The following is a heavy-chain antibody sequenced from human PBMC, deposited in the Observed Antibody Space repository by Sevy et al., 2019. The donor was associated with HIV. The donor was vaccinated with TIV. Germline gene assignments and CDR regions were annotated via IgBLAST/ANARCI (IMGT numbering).Heavy chain of an antibody. CDR2: IWFDGSNT. J-gene: IGHJ4*01. Sequence: GESLKISCAASGFTFSSFGMHWVRQAPGKGLEWVAVIWFDGSNTYYADSVKGRFTISRDIAKNTLQLQMNSLRAEDTAVYYCARDLEFYDSGDYGPAFMPDFWGHGTLVTVSS. D-gene: IGHD4-17*01. CDR1: GFTFSSFG. CDR3: ARDLEFYDSGDYGPAFMPDF. V-gene: IGHV3-33*01.